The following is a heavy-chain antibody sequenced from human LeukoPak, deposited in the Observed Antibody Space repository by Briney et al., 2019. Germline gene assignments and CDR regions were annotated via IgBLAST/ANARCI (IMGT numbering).Heavy chain of an antibody. Sequence: PGGSLRLSCSASGFTFSSYTIYWVRQAPGKGLEYVSAISSNGGTTYYADSVKGRFTISRDNSKNTLYLQMSSLRLDDTAVYYCVKDEWRSLHIWGQETIVTVSS. J-gene: IGHJ3*02. V-gene: IGHV3-64D*06. CDR2: ISSNGGTT. CDR3: VKDEWRSLHI. D-gene: IGHD3-3*01. CDR1: GFTFSSYT.